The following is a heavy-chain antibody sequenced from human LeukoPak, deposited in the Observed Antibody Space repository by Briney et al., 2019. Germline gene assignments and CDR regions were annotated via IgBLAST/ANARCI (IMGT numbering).Heavy chain of an antibody. CDR2: INPNSGGT. CDR1: GYTFTGYY. V-gene: IGHV1-2*02. CDR3: ARDNRWLQCIDY. Sequence: ASVKVSCKASGYTFTGYYMHWVRQAPGQGLEWMGWINPNSGGTNYAQEFQGRVTMTRDTSISTAYMELSRLRSDDTAVYYCARDNRWLQCIDYWGQGTLVTVSS. J-gene: IGHJ4*02. D-gene: IGHD5-24*01.